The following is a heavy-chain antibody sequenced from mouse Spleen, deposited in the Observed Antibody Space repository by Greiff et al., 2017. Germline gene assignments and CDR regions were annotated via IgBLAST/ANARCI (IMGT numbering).Heavy chain of an antibody. CDR1: GYTFTSYG. CDR2: IYPRSGNT. J-gene: IGHJ3*01. Sequence: LQESGAELARPGASVKLSCKASGYTFTSYGISWVKQRTGQGLEWIGEIYPRSGNTYYNEKFKGKATLTADKSSSTAYMELRSLTSEDSAVYFCARLGAPFAYWGQGTLVTVSA. CDR3: ARLGAPFAY. V-gene: IGHV1-81*01.